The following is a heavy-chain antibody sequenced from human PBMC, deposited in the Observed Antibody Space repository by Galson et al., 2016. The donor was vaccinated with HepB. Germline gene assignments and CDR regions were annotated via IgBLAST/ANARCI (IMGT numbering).Heavy chain of an antibody. CDR1: GFTVSRNY. CDR2: IYRDGTT. J-gene: IGHJ4*02. Sequence: SLRLSCVASGFTVSRNYMNWVRQAPGNGLEWVSIIYRDGTTFYADSVKGRFTISRDNAKSTVYLQMNSLGAEDTAVYYCAKGGDTRDWGQGTLVTVSS. V-gene: IGHV3-53*01. CDR3: AKGGDTRD. D-gene: IGHD1-26*01.